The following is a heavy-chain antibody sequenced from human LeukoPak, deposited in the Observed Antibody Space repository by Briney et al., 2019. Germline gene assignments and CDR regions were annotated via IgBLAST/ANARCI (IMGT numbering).Heavy chain of an antibody. CDR3: ARHRPRYDILTGYYYYMDV. CDR2: INHSGST. V-gene: IGHV4-34*01. CDR1: GGSFSGYY. Sequence: PSETLSLTCAVYGGSFSGYYWSWIRQPPGKGLEWIGEINHSGSTNYNPSLKSRVTISVDTSKNQFSLKLSSWTAADTAVYYCARHRPRYDILTGYYYYMDVWGKGTTVTISS. D-gene: IGHD3-9*01. J-gene: IGHJ6*03.